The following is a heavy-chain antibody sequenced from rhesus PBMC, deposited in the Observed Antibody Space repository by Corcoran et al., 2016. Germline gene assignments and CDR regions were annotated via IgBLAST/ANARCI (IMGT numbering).Heavy chain of an antibody. Sequence: QVQLQQWGEGLVKPSETLSLTCAVYGGSISGYYYWSWIRQPPGTGLEWIGYINGSSGSTYYNPSLKSPVTISTDTSKNQFSLKLSSWTAADTAVYYCAREPYCSSTYCSSEGDGLDSWGQGVVVTVSS. V-gene: IGHV4-73*01. CDR1: GGSISGYYY. CDR2: INGSSGST. CDR3: AREPYCSSTYCSSEGDGLDS. D-gene: IGHD2-15*01. J-gene: IGHJ6*01.